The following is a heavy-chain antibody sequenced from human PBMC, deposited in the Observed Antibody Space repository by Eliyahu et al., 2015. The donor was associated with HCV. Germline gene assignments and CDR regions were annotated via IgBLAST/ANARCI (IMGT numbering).Heavy chain of an antibody. D-gene: IGHD4-17*01. CDR3: ARDRALYGDAYYFDI. Sequence: QVHLQESGPGLVKPSQTLSLTCTVSGXSXSIAGYYWNWVRQXPGQXLEWIGFVYSNGDTYYNPSLKSRVSMSVDTSKNQFSVNLRSVTAADTAIYYCARDRALYGDAYYFDIWGQGARVTVSS. CDR1: GXSXSIAGYY. CDR2: VYSNGDT. J-gene: IGHJ4*02. V-gene: IGHV4-31*03.